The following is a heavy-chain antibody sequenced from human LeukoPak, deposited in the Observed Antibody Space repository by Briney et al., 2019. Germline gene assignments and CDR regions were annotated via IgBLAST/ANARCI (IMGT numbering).Heavy chain of an antibody. V-gene: IGHV1-18*01. CDR1: GYSFTSYG. CDR3: ARAQSRTHWDGFDI. D-gene: IGHD5-24*01. Sequence: GASVKVSCRASGYSFTSYGISWARQAPGRGLEWMGWISTDNGNTNYVQNLQGRVSMTRDTFTSTVYMELRSLRSDDTAVYHRARAQSRTHWDGFDIWGQGTVVTVPS. J-gene: IGHJ3*02. CDR2: ISTDNGNT.